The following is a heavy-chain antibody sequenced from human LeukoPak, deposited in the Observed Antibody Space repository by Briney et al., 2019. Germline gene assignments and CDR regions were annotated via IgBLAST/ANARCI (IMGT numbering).Heavy chain of an antibody. CDR1: GFTFSNFW. CDR3: TRALDY. J-gene: IGHJ4*02. V-gene: IGHV3-7*04. CDR2: INQNGGEK. Sequence: GGSLRLSCATSGFTFSNFWMDWVRQAPGKGLEWVANINQNGGEKYYADSVEGRFNISRDNAKNSLYLLMNSLRVEDTAVYYCTRALDYWGQGTLVTVSS.